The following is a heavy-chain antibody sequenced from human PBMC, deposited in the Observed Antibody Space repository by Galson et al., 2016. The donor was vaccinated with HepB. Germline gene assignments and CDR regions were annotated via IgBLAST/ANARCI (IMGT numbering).Heavy chain of an antibody. CDR3: ARVGDYWDSRGRRDDY. V-gene: IGHV1-18*01. CDR1: GYTFINYG. D-gene: IGHD2-15*01. Sequence: SVKVSCKASGYTFINYGISWVRQAPGQGLEWIGWIGPYNGNTHSAQKFRDRVDMTKDTSTNTAYLEVGSLRSDDTAVYYCARVGDYWDSRGRRDDYWGQGTLVTVSS. CDR2: IGPYNGNT. J-gene: IGHJ4*02.